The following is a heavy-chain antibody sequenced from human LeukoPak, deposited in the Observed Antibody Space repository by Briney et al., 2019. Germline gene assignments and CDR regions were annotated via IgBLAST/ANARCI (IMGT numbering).Heavy chain of an antibody. D-gene: IGHD3-10*01. J-gene: IGHJ4*02. CDR2: IYYSGTT. CDR3: ARGSSGVRGVPSLDY. CDR1: GGSISSSSYY. Sequence: PSETLSLTCTVSGGSISSSSYYWGWIRQPPGKGLEWIGYIYYSGTTNYNPSLKSRVTISVDTSKNQFSLKLSSVTAADTAVYYCARGSSGVRGVPSLDYWGQGTLVTVSS. V-gene: IGHV4-61*05.